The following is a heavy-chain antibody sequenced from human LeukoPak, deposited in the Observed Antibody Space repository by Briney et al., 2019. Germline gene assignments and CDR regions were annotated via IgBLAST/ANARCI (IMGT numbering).Heavy chain of an antibody. J-gene: IGHJ5*01. CDR2: IYYSGST. D-gene: IGHD6-19*01. V-gene: IGHV4-39*01. CDR3: ARHIGFSSDWYEF. Sequence: SETLSLTCTVSGGSISRSSCYWGWIRQPPGKGLEWIGSIYYSGSTYYNPSLKSRVTISVDTSKNQFSLKLSSVTAADTAVYYCARHIGFSSDWYEFWGPGTLVTVSS. CDR1: GGSISRSSCY.